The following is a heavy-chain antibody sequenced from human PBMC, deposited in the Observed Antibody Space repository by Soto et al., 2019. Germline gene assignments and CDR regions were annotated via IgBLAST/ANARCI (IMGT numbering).Heavy chain of an antibody. D-gene: IGHD2-2*01. V-gene: IGHV4-30-2*01. CDR2: TYHSGNP. Sequence: PSETLSLTCDVSGDTISTGGYTWAWIRQPPGKALEWIGHTYHSGNPYYNPSLKSRVIISVDRSKNQFSLKVSSVTAADTAVYYCARLGGYCSGTSCYGYYGMDVWGQGTTVTVSS. CDR3: ARLGGYCSGTSCYGYYGMDV. CDR1: GDTISTGGYT. J-gene: IGHJ6*02.